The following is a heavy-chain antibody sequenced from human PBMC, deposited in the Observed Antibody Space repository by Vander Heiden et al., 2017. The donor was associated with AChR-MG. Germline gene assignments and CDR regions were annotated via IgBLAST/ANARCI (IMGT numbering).Heavy chain of an antibody. Sequence: EVQLVESGGGLVKPGGSLRLSCAASGFTFSNAWMSWVRQAPGKGLEWVGRIKSKTDGGTTDYAAPVKGRFTISRDDSKNTLYLQMNSLKTEDTAVYYCTTDLAGYSGYDYFGGWDYWGQGTLVTVSS. CDR3: TTDLAGYSGYDYFGGWDY. V-gene: IGHV3-15*01. D-gene: IGHD5-12*01. CDR1: GFTFSNAW. CDR2: IKSKTDGGTT. J-gene: IGHJ4*02.